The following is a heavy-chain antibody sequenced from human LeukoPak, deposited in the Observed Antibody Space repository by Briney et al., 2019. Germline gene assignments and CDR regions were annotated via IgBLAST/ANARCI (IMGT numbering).Heavy chain of an antibody. J-gene: IGHJ3*02. Sequence: GASVKVSCKASGYTFTSYGISWVRQAPGQGLEWMGWISAYNGNTNYAQKLQGRVTITADKSTSTAYMELSSLRSEDTAVYYCASPRGYDYVEVGEVDIWGQGTMVTVSS. CDR3: ASPRGYDYVEVGEVDI. CDR2: ISAYNGNT. CDR1: GYTFTSYG. V-gene: IGHV1-18*01. D-gene: IGHD3-16*01.